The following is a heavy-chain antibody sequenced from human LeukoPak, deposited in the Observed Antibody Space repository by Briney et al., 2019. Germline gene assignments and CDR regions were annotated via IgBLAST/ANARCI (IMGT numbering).Heavy chain of an antibody. CDR2: ISSSGSTI. V-gene: IGHV3-11*04. J-gene: IGHJ4*02. CDR1: GFTFSNAW. Sequence: PGGSLRLSCAASGFTFSNAWMSWVRQAPGKGLEWVSYISSSGSTIYYADSVKGRFTISRDNAKNSLYLQMNSLRAEDTAVYYCARDGSILYDYWGQGTLVTVSS. D-gene: IGHD2-8*01. CDR3: ARDGSILYDY.